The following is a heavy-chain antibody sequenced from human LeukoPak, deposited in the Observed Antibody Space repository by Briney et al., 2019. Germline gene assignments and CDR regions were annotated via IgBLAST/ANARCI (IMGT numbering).Heavy chain of an antibody. Sequence: GGSLRLSCAASGFTFDDYAMHWVRQAPRKGLEWVSGISWNSGSIGYADSVKGRFTISRDNAKNSLYLQMNSLRAEDTALYYCAKDMGGYYDSSGYFKTDAFDIWGQGTMVTVSS. J-gene: IGHJ3*02. CDR2: ISWNSGSI. D-gene: IGHD3-22*01. V-gene: IGHV3-9*01. CDR3: AKDMGGYYDSSGYFKTDAFDI. CDR1: GFTFDDYA.